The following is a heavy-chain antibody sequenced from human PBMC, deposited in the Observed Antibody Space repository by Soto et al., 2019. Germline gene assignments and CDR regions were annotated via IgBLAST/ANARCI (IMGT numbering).Heavy chain of an antibody. CDR1: GGSFSGYY. Sequence: PSETLSLTCAVYGGSFSGYYWSWIRQPPGKGLEWIGEINHSGSTNYNPSPKSRVTISVDTSKNQFSLKLSSVTAADTAVYYCARGSDRAVITMVRGSAPPLRYWGQGTLVTVSS. D-gene: IGHD3-10*01. V-gene: IGHV4-34*01. CDR2: INHSGST. J-gene: IGHJ4*02. CDR3: ARGSDRAVITMVRGSAPPLRY.